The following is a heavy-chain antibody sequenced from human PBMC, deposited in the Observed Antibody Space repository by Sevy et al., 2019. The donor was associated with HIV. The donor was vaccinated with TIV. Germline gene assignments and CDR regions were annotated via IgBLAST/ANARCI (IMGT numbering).Heavy chain of an antibody. J-gene: IGHJ4*02. Sequence: GGSLRLSCAASGFTFSSYAMNWVRQAPVKGLEWVSSVKAISSNIYYADSVKGRFTISRDNAENSLYLQMNSVRAEDTAVYYCARDLFSGGNAVYGYWGQGTLVTVSS. D-gene: IGHD2-15*01. CDR1: GFTFSSYA. CDR2: VKAISSNI. CDR3: ARDLFSGGNAVYGY. V-gene: IGHV3-21*01.